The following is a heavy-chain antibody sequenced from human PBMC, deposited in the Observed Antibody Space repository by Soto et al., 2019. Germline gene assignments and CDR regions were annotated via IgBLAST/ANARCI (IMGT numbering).Heavy chain of an antibody. Sequence: EVQLLESGGGLVQPGGSLRLSCAASGFTFSSYAMSWVRQAPGKGLEWVSAISGSGGSTYYADSVKGRFTISRDNSKNTLYLQMNSLRAEDTAVYYCAKLGSGSYYRWENYFDYWGQGTLVTVSS. CDR3: AKLGSGSYYRWENYFDY. J-gene: IGHJ4*02. CDR1: GFTFSSYA. CDR2: ISGSGGST. D-gene: IGHD3-10*01. V-gene: IGHV3-23*01.